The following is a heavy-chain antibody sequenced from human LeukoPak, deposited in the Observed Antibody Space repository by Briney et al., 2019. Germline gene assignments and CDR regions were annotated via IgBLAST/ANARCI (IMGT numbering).Heavy chain of an antibody. Sequence: SVKVSCKASGGTFSSYAISWVRQAPRQGLEWMGRIIPILGIANYAQKFQGRVTITADKSTSTAYMELSSLRSEDTAVYYCARGGNSYYDSSGCDYWGQGTLVTVSS. D-gene: IGHD3-22*01. CDR1: GGTFSSYA. CDR2: IIPILGIA. V-gene: IGHV1-69*04. CDR3: ARGGNSYYDSSGCDY. J-gene: IGHJ4*02.